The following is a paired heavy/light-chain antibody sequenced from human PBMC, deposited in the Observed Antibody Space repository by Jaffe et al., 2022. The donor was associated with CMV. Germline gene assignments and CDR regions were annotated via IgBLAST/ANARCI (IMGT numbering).Light chain of an antibody. J-gene: IGLJ2*01. CDR3: QVWDSSSDHKV. CDR2: FGS. Sequence: SYVLTQPPSVSVAPGKTARITCGGNNIGGKSVHWYQQKPGQAPVMVISFGSDRPSGIPERFSGSNSGNTATLTISRVEAGDEADYYCQVWDSSSDHKVFGGGTKVTVL. CDR1: NIGGKS. V-gene: IGLV3-21*01.
Heavy chain of an antibody. CDR1: GFTFSSYS. CDR2: ISSGSSYI. CDR3: ARELVDSSGSDYGMDV. V-gene: IGHV3-21*01. J-gene: IGHJ6*02. Sequence: EEQLVESGGGLVKPGGSLRLSCAASGFTFSSYSINWVRQAPGKGLEWVSSISSGSSYIYYADSVKGRFTISRDNAKNSLFLQMNSLRAEDTAVYYCARELVDSSGSDYGMDVWGQGTTVTVSS. D-gene: IGHD6-19*01.